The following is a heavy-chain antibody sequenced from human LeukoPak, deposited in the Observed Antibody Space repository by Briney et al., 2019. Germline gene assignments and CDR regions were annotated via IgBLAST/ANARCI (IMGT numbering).Heavy chain of an antibody. J-gene: IGHJ4*02. CDR3: ARAYGSGSYWRVYYFDY. D-gene: IGHD3-10*01. Sequence: SQTLSLTCTVSGGSISSGDYYWSWIRQPPGKGLEWIGYIYYSGSTYYNPSLKSRVTISVDTSKNQFSLKLSSATAADTAVYYRARAYGSGSYWRVYYFDYWGQGTLVTVSS. CDR2: IYYSGST. V-gene: IGHV4-30-4*01. CDR1: GGSISSGDYY.